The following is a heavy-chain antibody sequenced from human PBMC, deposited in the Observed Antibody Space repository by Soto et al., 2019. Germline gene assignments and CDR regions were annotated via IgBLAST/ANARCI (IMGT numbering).Heavy chain of an antibody. J-gene: IGHJ4*02. D-gene: IGHD1-7*01. CDR2: ISSNGATT. CDR1: GFTFSSYD. CDR3: VRRVSGNYDY. Sequence: EVQLAESGGGMVQPGGSLRLSCVASGFTFSSYDMHWVRQAQGKGLEYVSSISSNGATTYYGNSVKGRFTISRDNSKNTLYLQMGSLRAEEMAAHYCVRRVSGNYDYWGQGTLVTVSS. V-gene: IGHV3-64*01.